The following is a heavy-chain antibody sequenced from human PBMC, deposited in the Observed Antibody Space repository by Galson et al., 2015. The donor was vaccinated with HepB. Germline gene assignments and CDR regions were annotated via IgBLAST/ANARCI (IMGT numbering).Heavy chain of an antibody. CDR1: GYTFTGYY. Sequence: QSGAEVKKPGASVKVSCKASGYTFTGYYMHWVRQAPGQGLEWMGWINPNSGGTNYAQKFQGRVTMTRDTSISTAYMELSRLRSDDTAVYYCARSISGYSSSWKNWFDPWGQGTLVTVSS. V-gene: IGHV1-2*02. CDR3: ARSISGYSSSWKNWFDP. J-gene: IGHJ5*02. D-gene: IGHD6-13*01. CDR2: INPNSGGT.